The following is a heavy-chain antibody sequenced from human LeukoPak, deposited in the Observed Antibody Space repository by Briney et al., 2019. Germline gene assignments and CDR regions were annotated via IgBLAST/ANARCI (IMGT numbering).Heavy chain of an antibody. J-gene: IGHJ4*02. Sequence: GASLRLSCAASGFTFSSYAMSWVRQAPGKGLEWVSAISGSGGSTYYADSVKGRFTISRDNSKNTLFLQLNSLRADDSAVYYCAKGGHDFNPFYWWGQGTLVTVSS. D-gene: IGHD2-21*02. CDR3: AKGGHDFNPFYW. V-gene: IGHV3-23*01. CDR1: GFTFSSYA. CDR2: ISGSGGST.